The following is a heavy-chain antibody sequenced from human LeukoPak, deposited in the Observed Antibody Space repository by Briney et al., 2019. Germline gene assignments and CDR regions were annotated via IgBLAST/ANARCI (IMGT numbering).Heavy chain of an antibody. V-gene: IGHV1-2*02. J-gene: IGHJ6*02. CDR2: INPNSGGT. CDR3: ARVKWDLPYYYNYYGLDV. CDR1: GYTFTGYY. Sequence: ASVKVSCKASGYTFTGYYMHWVRQAPGQGLEWMGWINPNSGGTNYAQKFQGRVTMTRDTSISTAYMELSRLRSDDTAVYYCARVKWDLPYYYNYYGLDVWGQGTTVTVSS. D-gene: IGHD1-26*01.